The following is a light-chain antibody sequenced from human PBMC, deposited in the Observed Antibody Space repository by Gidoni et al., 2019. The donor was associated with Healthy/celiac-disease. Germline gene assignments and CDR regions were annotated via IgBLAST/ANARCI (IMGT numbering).Light chain of an antibody. J-gene: IGKJ2*03. V-gene: IGKV1-39*01. CDR2: AAS. CDR1: QSISSY. CDR3: QQSYSTPQPS. Sequence: DIQMTQSPSSLSASVGDRVTITCRASQSISSYLNWYQQKPGKAPKLLIYAASSLQSGVPSRFSGSGSGTDFTLTISSLQPEDFATYYCQQSYSTPQPSFXQXTKLEIK.